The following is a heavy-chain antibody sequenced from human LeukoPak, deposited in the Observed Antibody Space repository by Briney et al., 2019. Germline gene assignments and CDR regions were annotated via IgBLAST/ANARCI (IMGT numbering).Heavy chain of an antibody. CDR1: GGSISSYY. Sequence: SETLSLTCTVSGGSISSYYWSWIRQPPGKGLEWIGYIYYSGSTNYNPSLKSRVTISVDTSKNQFSLKLSSVTAADTAVYYCARGARIAVAFPQLGFDPWGQGTLVTVSS. J-gene: IGHJ5*02. CDR2: IYYSGST. D-gene: IGHD6-19*01. CDR3: ARGARIAVAFPQLGFDP. V-gene: IGHV4-59*12.